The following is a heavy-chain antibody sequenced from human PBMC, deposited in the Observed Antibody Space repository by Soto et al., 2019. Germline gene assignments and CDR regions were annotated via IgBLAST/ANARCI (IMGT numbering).Heavy chain of an antibody. CDR2: INHSGST. CDR1: GGSFSGYY. J-gene: IGHJ5*02. Sequence: SETLSLTCAVYGGSFSGYYWSWIRQPPGQGLEWIGEINHSGSTNYNPSLKSRVTISVDTSKNQFSLKLSYVTAAETDVYYCERECFQKIVVVVAATRRGFEPFGQGTLV. D-gene: IGHD2-15*01. V-gene: IGHV4-34*01. CDR3: ERECFQKIVVVVAATRRGFEP.